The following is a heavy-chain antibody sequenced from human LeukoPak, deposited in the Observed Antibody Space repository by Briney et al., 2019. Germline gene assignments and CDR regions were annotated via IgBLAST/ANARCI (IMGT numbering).Heavy chain of an antibody. Sequence: SETLSLTCTVSGGSISSSSYYWGWIRQPPGKGLEWIGSIYYSGSTYYNPSLKSRVTISVDTSKNQFSLKLSSVTAADTAVYYCARDPKQWLGMDFDYWGQGTLVIVSS. CDR1: GGSISSSSYY. V-gene: IGHV4-39*07. D-gene: IGHD6-19*01. CDR2: IYYSGST. CDR3: ARDPKQWLGMDFDY. J-gene: IGHJ4*02.